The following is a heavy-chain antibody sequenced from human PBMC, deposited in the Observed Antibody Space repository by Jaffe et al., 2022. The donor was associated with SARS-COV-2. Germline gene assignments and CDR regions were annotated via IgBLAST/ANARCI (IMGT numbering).Heavy chain of an antibody. D-gene: IGHD4-17*01. Sequence: QVQLQESGPGLVKPSQTLSLTCTVSGGSISSGSYYWSWIRQPAGKGLEWIGRIYTSGSTNYNPSLKSRVTISVDTSKNQFSLKLSSVTAADTAVYYCARVDYGDRWYYYGMDVWGQGTTVTVSS. V-gene: IGHV4-61*02. CDR1: GGSISSGSYY. J-gene: IGHJ6*02. CDR2: IYTSGST. CDR3: ARVDYGDRWYYYGMDV.